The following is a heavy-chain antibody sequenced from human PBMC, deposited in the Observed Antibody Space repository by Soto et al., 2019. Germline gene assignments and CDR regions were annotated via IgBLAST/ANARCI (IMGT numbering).Heavy chain of an antibody. CDR2: IIPICGTA. CDR3: ARGYYYDSSGYSSNAYYFDD. V-gene: IGHV1-69*01. D-gene: IGHD3-22*01. CDR1: GGTFSSYA. J-gene: IGHJ4*02. Sequence: QVQLVQSGAEVKKPGSSVKVSCKASGGTFSSYAISWVRQAPGQGLEWMGGIIPICGTANYAQKFQGRVTITADESTSTAYMERSSLRSEDKAVYYCARGYYYDSSGYSSNAYYFDDWGQGTMVTVSS.